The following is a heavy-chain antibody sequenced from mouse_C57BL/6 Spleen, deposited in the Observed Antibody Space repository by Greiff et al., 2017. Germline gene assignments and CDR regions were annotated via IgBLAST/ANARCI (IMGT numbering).Heavy chain of an antibody. CDR3: ARKEEDYAMDY. CDR2: INPNNGGT. Sequence: EVQLQQSGPELVKPGASVKISCKASGYTFTDYYMNWVKQSHGKSLEWIGDINPNNGGTSYNQKFKGKATLTVDKSSSTAYMELRSLTSEDSAVYYCARKEEDYAMDYWGQGTSVTVSS. V-gene: IGHV1-26*01. J-gene: IGHJ4*01. CDR1: GYTFTDYY.